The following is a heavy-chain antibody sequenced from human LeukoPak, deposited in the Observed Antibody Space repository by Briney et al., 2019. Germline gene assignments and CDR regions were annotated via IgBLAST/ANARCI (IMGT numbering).Heavy chain of an antibody. CDR1: GFTFSSDA. CDR3: AKDRLLWFGELFCYFDY. CDR2: ISVSGGGT. D-gene: IGHD3-10*01. V-gene: IGHV3-23*01. Sequence: GGSLRLSCAASGFTFSSDAMSWGRRAPGEGLEWVSAISVSGGGTSYAASVKGRFTISRDNSKNTLYLQMSSLRAEDTAVYYCAKDRLLWFGELFCYFDYWGQGTLVTVSS. J-gene: IGHJ4*02.